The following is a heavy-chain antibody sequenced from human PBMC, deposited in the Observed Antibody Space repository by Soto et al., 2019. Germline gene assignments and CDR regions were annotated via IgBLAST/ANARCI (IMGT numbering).Heavy chain of an antibody. J-gene: IGHJ4*02. D-gene: IGHD3-10*01. CDR2: ITFSGGSA. CDR1: GFTLRIYT. Sequence: EVQLLESGGGLVQPGGSLRLSCAASGFTLRIYTMSWVRQAPGKGLEWVSGITFSGGSAYYADSVRGRFIISRDNSKNTVSVQMNSLRDDDTAVYYCAREPLLTESGPGGFDSWGQGVLVTVSS. CDR3: AREPLLTESGPGGFDS. V-gene: IGHV3-23*01.